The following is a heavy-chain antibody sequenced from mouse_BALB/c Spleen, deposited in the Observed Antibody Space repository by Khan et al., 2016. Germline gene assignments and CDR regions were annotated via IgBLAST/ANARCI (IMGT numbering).Heavy chain of an antibody. CDR1: GYTFTSYW. Sequence: VQLQQSGAELARPGASVKLSCKASGYTFTSYWMQWVTQRPGQGLEWIGAIYPGDGDTRYTQKFKGKATLTADKSSSTAYMQLSSLASEDSAVYACARRGYGNYWDYFDYWGQGTTLTVSA. CDR2: IYPGDGDT. V-gene: IGHV1-87*01. D-gene: IGHD2-1*01. CDR3: ARRGYGNYWDYFDY. J-gene: IGHJ2*01.